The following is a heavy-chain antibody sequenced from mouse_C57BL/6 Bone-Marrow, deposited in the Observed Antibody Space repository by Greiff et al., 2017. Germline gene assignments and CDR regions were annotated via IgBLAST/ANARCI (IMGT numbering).Heavy chain of an antibody. CDR1: GYNINDDY. D-gene: IGHD1-1*01. V-gene: IGHV1-26*01. J-gene: IGHJ2*02. CDR2: IDPDNGGT. CDR3: VTAIVVATD. Sequence: VQLQQSGAELVRPGASVKMSCKASGYNINDDYMHWVKQRPGKGLEWIGGIDPDNGGTGYDQKFKGKATLTVAKYSNTAYLNLRSLTAEDSAVYYSVTAIVVATDWGQGTSLTVSS.